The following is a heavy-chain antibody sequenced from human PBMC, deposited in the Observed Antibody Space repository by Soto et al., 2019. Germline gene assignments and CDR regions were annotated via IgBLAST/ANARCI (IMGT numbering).Heavy chain of an antibody. CDR2: INHSGST. Sequence: SETLCLTCAVYCGSFGGYYWSWIRQPPGKGLEWIGEINHSGSTNYNPSLKSRVTISVDTSKNQFSLKLSSVTAADTAVYYCARGIVCSSTSWEISAVFDIWGQGTMVTVSS. D-gene: IGHD2-2*01. CDR3: ARGIVCSSTSWEISAVFDI. J-gene: IGHJ3*02. CDR1: CGSFGGYY. V-gene: IGHV4-34*01.